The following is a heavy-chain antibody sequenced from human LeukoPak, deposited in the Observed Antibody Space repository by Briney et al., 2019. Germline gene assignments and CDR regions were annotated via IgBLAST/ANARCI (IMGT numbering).Heavy chain of an antibody. Sequence: GESLKISCKGSGYSFTSSWIGWVRQLPGKGLEWMAIICPGDSDTTYSPSFQGLVTMSADKSIRTAYLQWSSLKASDTAMYYCARIRDGYNSLFDCWGQGTLVTVSS. CDR3: ARIRDGYNSLFDC. J-gene: IGHJ4*02. CDR2: ICPGDSDT. CDR1: GYSFTSSW. D-gene: IGHD5-24*01. V-gene: IGHV5-51*01.